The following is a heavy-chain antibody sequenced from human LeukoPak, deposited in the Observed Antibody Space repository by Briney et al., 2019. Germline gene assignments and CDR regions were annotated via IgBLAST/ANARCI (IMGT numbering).Heavy chain of an antibody. Sequence: SETLSLTCTVSGGSISSGSYYWSWIRQPAGKGLEWIGRIYTSGSTNYNPSLKSRVTMSVDTSKNQFSLKLSSVTAADTAVYYCARDNGDHWYFDLWGRGTLVTVSS. CDR2: IYTSGST. CDR3: ARDNGDHWYFDL. D-gene: IGHD4-17*01. J-gene: IGHJ2*01. V-gene: IGHV4-61*02. CDR1: GGSISSGSYY.